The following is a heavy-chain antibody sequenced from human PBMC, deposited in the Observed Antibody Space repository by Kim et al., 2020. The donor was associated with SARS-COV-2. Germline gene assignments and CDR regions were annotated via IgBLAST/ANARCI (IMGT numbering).Heavy chain of an antibody. V-gene: IGHV3-9*01. D-gene: IGHD6-19*01. Sequence: GGSLRLSCAASGFTFDDYAMHWVRQAPGKGLEWVSGISWNSGSIGYADSVKGRFTISRDNAKNSLYLQMNSLRAEDTALYYCAKGWVVAGTSDAFDIWGQGTMVTVSS. CDR3: AKGWVVAGTSDAFDI. CDR1: GFTFDDYA. J-gene: IGHJ3*02. CDR2: ISWNSGSI.